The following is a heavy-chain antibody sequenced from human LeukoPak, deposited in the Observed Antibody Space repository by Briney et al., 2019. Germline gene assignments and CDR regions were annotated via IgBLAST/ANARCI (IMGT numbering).Heavy chain of an antibody. J-gene: IGHJ4*02. Sequence: GGSLRLSCAASGFTFSSYGMHWVRQAPGKGLEWVAVISYDGSNEYYTDSVKGRFTISRDNAKNSVYLQMNSLRLEDTAVYYCARTGLGLYSFDYWGQGTLVTVSS. CDR2: ISYDGSNE. D-gene: IGHD3/OR15-3a*01. V-gene: IGHV3-30*03. CDR3: ARTGLGLYSFDY. CDR1: GFTFSSYG.